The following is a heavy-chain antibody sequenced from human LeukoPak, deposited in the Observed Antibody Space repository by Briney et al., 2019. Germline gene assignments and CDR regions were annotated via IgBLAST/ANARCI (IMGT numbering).Heavy chain of an antibody. CDR2: IYYSGST. Sequence: SETLSPTCAVHGGSFSSYYWSWIRQPPGKGLKWIGYIYYSGSTSYSPSLRSRVTISVDTSKNQFSLKLSSVTAADTAVYYCARETSQKGAHYMDVWGKGTTVTISS. V-gene: IGHV4-59*01. CDR3: ARETSQKGAHYMDV. D-gene: IGHD3-16*01. CDR1: GGSFSSYY. J-gene: IGHJ6*03.